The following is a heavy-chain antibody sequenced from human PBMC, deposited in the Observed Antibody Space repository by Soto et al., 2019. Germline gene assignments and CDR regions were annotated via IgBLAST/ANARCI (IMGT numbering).Heavy chain of an antibody. CDR3: ARSGYHGQGIFDY. J-gene: IGHJ4*02. V-gene: IGHV3-33*01. Sequence: GGSLRLSCEASGFTYTRYGMHWVRQAPGKGLEWVAVIWYDGSKKYYTDSVKGRFTISRDDSKNTLHLQMNSLRVDDTAMYYCARSGYHGQGIFDYWGQGTVVTVSS. CDR2: IWYDGSKK. CDR1: GFTYTRYG. D-gene: IGHD3-10*01.